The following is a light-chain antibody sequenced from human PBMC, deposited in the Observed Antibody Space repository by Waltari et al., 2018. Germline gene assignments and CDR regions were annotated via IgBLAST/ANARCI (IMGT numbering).Light chain of an antibody. CDR1: QSISSY. CDR2: AAS. Sequence: DIQMTQSPSSLSASVGDRVTITCRASQSISSYLNWYQQKPGKAPKLLIYAASSLQSGVPSRFSCIGSGTDFTLTISSLQPEDFATYYCQQSYSTPYTFGQVTKLDIK. J-gene: IGKJ2*01. V-gene: IGKV1-39*01. CDR3: QQSYSTPYT.